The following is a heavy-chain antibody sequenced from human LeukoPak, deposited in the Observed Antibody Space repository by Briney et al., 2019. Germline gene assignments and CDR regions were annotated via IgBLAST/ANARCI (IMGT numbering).Heavy chain of an antibody. J-gene: IGHJ4*02. CDR1: GFTFDDYA. CDR2: ISWNSGSI. V-gene: IGHV3-9*01. Sequence: GGSLRLSCAASGFTFDDYAMHWVRQAPGKGLEGVSGISWNSGSIGYADSVKGRFTISRDNAKNSLYLQMNSLRAEDTAVYYCAKDALPGGRITIFGVVITHFDYWGQGTLVTVSS. D-gene: IGHD3-3*01. CDR3: AKDALPGGRITIFGVVITHFDY.